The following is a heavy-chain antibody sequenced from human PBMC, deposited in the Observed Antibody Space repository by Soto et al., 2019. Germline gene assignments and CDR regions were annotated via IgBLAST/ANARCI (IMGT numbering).Heavy chain of an antibody. Sequence: PGGPLRLSCAASGFTFSSYAMSWVRQPPGKGLEWVSAISGSGGSTYYADSGKGRFTISRDNSKNTLYLQMNSLRAEDTAVYYCAKGCYGGNSKYWYFDLWGRGTLVTVAS. CDR1: GFTFSSYA. D-gene: IGHD4-17*01. CDR3: AKGCYGGNSKYWYFDL. J-gene: IGHJ2*01. V-gene: IGHV3-23*01. CDR2: ISGSGGST.